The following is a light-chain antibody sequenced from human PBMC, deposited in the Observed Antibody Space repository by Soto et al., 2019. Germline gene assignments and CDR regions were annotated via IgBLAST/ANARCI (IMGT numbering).Light chain of an antibody. V-gene: IGKV3-11*01. CDR2: DAS. J-gene: IGKJ5*01. Sequence: EIVLTQSPATLSLSPWERATLSCRASQSVSSYLAWYQQKPGRAPRLLIYDASNRATGIPARFSGSGSGTDFTLTISSLEPEDFAVYYCQQRSNWPPTFGQGTRLEI. CDR1: QSVSSY. CDR3: QQRSNWPPT.